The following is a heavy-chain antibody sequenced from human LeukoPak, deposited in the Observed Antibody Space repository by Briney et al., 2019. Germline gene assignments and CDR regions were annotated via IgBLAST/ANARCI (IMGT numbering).Heavy chain of an antibody. V-gene: IGHV4-39*07. CDR3: ARRFGNNYYYYMDV. CDR1: GGSISSSSYY. Sequence: SETLSLTCTVSGGSISSSSYYWGWIRQSPGKGLECIGSIYYSGSTYYNPSLKSRVTISVDTSKNQFSLKLSSVTAADTAVYYCARRFGNNYYYYMDVWGKGTTVTVSS. D-gene: IGHD3-10*01. J-gene: IGHJ6*03. CDR2: IYYSGST.